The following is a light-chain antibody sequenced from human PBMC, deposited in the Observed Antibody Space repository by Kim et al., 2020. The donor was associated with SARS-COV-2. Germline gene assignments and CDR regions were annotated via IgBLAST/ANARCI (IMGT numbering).Light chain of an antibody. CDR2: GAS. CDR3: KQYGSSPLT. V-gene: IGKV3-20*01. Sequence: EIVLTQSPGTLSLSPGERATLSCRASQSVSSSYLSWYQQKPGQAPRLLIYGASSRATGIPDRFSGSGSGTDFTLTISRLEPEDFAVYYCKQYGSSPLTFGQGTKLEI. J-gene: IGKJ2*01. CDR1: QSVSSSY.